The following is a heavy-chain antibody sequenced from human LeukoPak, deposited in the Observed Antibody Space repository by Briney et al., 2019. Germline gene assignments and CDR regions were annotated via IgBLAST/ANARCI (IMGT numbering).Heavy chain of an antibody. Sequence: GGSLRLSCAASGFTFSSYEMNWVRQAPGKGLEWVSYISSSGSTIYYADSVKGRFTISRDNAKNTLYLQMNSLRVEDTAVYYCARDSWVTIDDVFDYWGQGTLVTVSP. V-gene: IGHV3-48*03. CDR1: GFTFSSYE. J-gene: IGHJ4*02. CDR2: ISSSGSTI. D-gene: IGHD4-17*01. CDR3: ARDSWVTIDDVFDY.